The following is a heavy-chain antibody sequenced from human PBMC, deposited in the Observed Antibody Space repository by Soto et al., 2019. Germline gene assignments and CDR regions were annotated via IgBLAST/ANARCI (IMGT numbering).Heavy chain of an antibody. Sequence: GGSLRLSCAASGFTFSDYYMTWIRQAPGKGLEWVSYISSGGSSIYYADSVKGRFTISRDNAKNSLYLQMSSLRAEDTAMYYCASLAIGTIIRGAPDFWGQGTLVTVSS. CDR1: GFTFSDYY. CDR2: ISSGGSSI. V-gene: IGHV3-11*01. D-gene: IGHD3-10*01. CDR3: ASLAIGTIIRGAPDF. J-gene: IGHJ4*02.